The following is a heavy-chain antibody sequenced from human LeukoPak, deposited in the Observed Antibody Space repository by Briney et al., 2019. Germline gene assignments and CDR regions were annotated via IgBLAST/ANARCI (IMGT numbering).Heavy chain of an antibody. CDR1: GFTFSAYS. V-gene: IGHV3-23*01. CDR3: AKDIFSTVTNYFDY. D-gene: IGHD4-11*01. Sequence: GGSLGLSCAASGFTFSAYSMSWVRQAPGKGLEWVSVISGSGGSTYYADSVKGRFTISRDNSKNTLYLQMNSLRAEDTAVYYCAKDIFSTVTNYFDYWGQGTLVTVSS. J-gene: IGHJ4*02. CDR2: ISGSGGST.